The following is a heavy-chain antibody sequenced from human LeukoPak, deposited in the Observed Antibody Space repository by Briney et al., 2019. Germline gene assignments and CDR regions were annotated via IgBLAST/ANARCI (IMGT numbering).Heavy chain of an antibody. CDR3: VSGSLQSGYNFDY. J-gene: IGHJ4*02. D-gene: IGHD3-3*01. CDR1: GFTFSNYW. CDR2: IKYDGSAT. V-gene: IGHV3-74*01. Sequence: GGSLRLSCAASGFTFSNYWMHWIRQVPGKGLVWVSHIKYDGSATNYADSVKGRFTISRDNAKNTLYLQMNSLRAEDAAVYYCVSGSLQSGYNFDYWGQGALVTVSS.